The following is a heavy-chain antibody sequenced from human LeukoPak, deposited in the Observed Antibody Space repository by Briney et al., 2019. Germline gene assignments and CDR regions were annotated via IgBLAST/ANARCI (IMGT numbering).Heavy chain of an antibody. CDR1: GGSFSGYY. CDR2: INHSGST. D-gene: IGHD6-13*01. V-gene: IGHV4-34*01. J-gene: IGHJ6*03. Sequence: SETLSLTCAVYGGSFSGYYWSWIRQPPGKGLEWIGEINHSGSTNYNPSLKSRVTISVDTSKNQFSLKLSSVTAADTAVYYCASTDTAVIAAAGTNYYYYYMDVWGKGTTVTISS. CDR3: ASTDTAVIAAAGTNYYYYYMDV.